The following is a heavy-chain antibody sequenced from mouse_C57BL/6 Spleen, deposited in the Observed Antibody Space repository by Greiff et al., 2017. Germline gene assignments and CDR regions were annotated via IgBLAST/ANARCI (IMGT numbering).Heavy chain of an antibody. CDR2: FLPGSGST. CDR3: ARDGYDGYSRFAY. Sequence: VKLQESGAELMKPGASVKLSCKATGYTFTGYWIEWVKQRPGHGLEWIGEFLPGSGSTNYHEKFKGGATFTADTSSNTASMQLSSLTTDDSAVYYCARDGYDGYSRFAYWGQGTLVTVSA. V-gene: IGHV1-9*01. J-gene: IGHJ3*01. D-gene: IGHD2-3*01. CDR1: GYTFTGYW.